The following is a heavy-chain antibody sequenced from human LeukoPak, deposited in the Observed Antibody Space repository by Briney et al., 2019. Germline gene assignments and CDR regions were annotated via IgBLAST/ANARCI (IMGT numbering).Heavy chain of an antibody. D-gene: IGHD3-9*01. J-gene: IGHJ6*02. CDR3: ARDPHYDILTGYSYGMDV. CDR1: GFTFSSYS. V-gene: IGHV3-21*01. Sequence: GGSLRLSCAASGFTFSSYSMNWVRQAPGKGLEWVSSISSSSSYIYYADSVKGRFTISRDNAKNSLYLQMNSLRAEDTAVYYCARDPHYDILTGYSYGMDVWGQGTTVTVSS. CDR2: ISSSSSYI.